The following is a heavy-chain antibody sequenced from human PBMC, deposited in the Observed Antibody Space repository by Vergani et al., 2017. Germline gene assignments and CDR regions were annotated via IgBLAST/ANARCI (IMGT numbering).Heavy chain of an antibody. CDR1: GFTFSSYA. CDR3: ARDLQQWLVLGAGY. V-gene: IGHV3-23*01. Sequence: EVQLLESGGGLVQPGGSLRLSCAASGFTFSSYAMSWVRQAPGKGLEWVSAISGSGGSTYYADSVKGRFTISRDNSKNTLYLQMNSLRAEDTAVYYCARDLQQWLVLGAGYWGQGTLVTVSS. D-gene: IGHD6-19*01. CDR2: ISGSGGST. J-gene: IGHJ4*02.